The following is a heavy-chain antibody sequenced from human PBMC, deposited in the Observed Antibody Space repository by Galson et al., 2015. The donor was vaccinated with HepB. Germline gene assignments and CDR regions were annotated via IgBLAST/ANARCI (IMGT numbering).Heavy chain of an antibody. CDR3: ARETIAMVRGENYGMDV. D-gene: IGHD3-10*01. CDR1: GFTFSNYA. V-gene: IGHV3-23*01. CDR2: ISGSGGST. Sequence: SLRLSCAASGFTFSNYAMSWVRQAPGKGLEWVSSISGSGGSTYYADSVKGRFTISRDNSKNTLYLQMNSLRAEDTAVYYCARETIAMVRGENYGMDVWGQGTTVTVSS. J-gene: IGHJ6*02.